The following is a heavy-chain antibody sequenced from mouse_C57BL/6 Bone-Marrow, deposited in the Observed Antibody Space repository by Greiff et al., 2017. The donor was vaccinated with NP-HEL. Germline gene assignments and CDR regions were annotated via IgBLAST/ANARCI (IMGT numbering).Heavy chain of an antibody. Sequence: QVVESGGGLVKPGGSLKLSCAASGFTFSSYAMSWVRQTPEKRLEWVATISDGGSYTYYPDNVKGRFTISRDNAKNNLYLQMSHLKSEDTAMYYCARDRVWGTGTTVTVSS. J-gene: IGHJ1*03. V-gene: IGHV5-4*01. CDR3: ARDRV. CDR2: ISDGGSYT. CDR1: GFTFSSYA.